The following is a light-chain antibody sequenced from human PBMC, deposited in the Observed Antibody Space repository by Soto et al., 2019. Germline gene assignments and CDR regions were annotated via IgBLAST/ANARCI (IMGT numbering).Light chain of an antibody. CDR3: QQLNSYPPT. CDR1: QGIGSF. CDR2: SAS. V-gene: IGKV1-9*01. J-gene: IGKJ1*01. Sequence: DIPLTQSPSFLSASVGDRVTITCRASQGIGSFLAWYQQKPGKAPRLLIYSASTLQSGVSLRFSGSGSGTEFTLTISSLQSEDFATYYCQQLNSYPPTFGQGTKVEIK.